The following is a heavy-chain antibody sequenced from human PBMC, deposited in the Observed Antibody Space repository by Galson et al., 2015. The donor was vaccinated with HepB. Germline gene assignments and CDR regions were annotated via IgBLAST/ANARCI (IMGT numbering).Heavy chain of an antibody. CDR3: ANNIVSGGFYWFDP. J-gene: IGHJ5*02. Sequence: SLRLSCAASGFTFSSYAMSWVRQAPGKGLEWVSAISGSGGSTYYADSVKGRFTISRDNSKNTLYLQMNSLRAEDTAVYYCANNIVSGGFYWFDPWGQGTLVTVSS. CDR2: ISGSGGST. V-gene: IGHV3-23*01. CDR1: GFTFSSYA. D-gene: IGHD6-19*01.